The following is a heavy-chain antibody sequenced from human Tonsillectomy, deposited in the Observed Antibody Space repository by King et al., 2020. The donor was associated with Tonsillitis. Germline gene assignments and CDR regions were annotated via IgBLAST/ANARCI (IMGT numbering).Heavy chain of an antibody. J-gene: IGHJ6*02. D-gene: IGHD3-10*01. CDR2: INSGSYTI. CDR3: ARGGGGMDV. Sequence: EVQLVESGGGLVQPGGSLRLSCTASGFTFSIYNMNWVRQAPGKGLECVSYINSGSYTIYYADSVKGRFTISRDNAKNSLYLQMNSLRAEDTAVYYCARGGGGMDVWGQGTTVTVSS. V-gene: IGHV3-48*01. CDR1: GFTFSIYN.